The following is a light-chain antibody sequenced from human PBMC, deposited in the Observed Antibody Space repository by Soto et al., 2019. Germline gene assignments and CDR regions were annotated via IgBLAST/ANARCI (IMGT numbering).Light chain of an antibody. J-gene: IGKJ2*01. CDR3: QQSYRIPQT. CDR1: QSNSSY. V-gene: IGKV1-39*01. Sequence: DIQMTQSPSSLSASVGDRVTITCRASQSNSSYLNWYQQKPGKAPKLLIYAASGLQSGVPSRFSASGSGTDFTLSISSLQPEDFATYFCQQSYRIPQTFGQGTKLEIK. CDR2: AAS.